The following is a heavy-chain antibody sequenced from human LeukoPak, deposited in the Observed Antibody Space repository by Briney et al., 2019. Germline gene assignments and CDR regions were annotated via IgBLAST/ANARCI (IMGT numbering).Heavy chain of an antibody. D-gene: IGHD1-26*01. J-gene: IGHJ4*02. Sequence: GGCLRLSRAASVFAFCSYAMSCVRQTPGKGLESVSAISGSGGSPYYADSVKGRFTISRDNTKNTLYLQTDSLRAEDTAVYYCANVGGIVGANFDYWGQGTLVTVSS. CDR1: VFAFCSYA. CDR3: ANVGGIVGANFDY. CDR2: ISGSGGSP. V-gene: IGHV3-23*01.